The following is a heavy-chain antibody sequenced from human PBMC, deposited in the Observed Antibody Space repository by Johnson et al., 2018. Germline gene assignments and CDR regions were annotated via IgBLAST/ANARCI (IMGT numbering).Heavy chain of an antibody. Sequence: VQLVESGGGLVQPGGSLRLSCAASGFTFSYSDMNWVRQAPGKGLEWLSYISGRSATIYSADSVKGRFTISRENTQNSLFLQMNSLRDDDTAVYYWARGKWFGELDYWGQGTLVTVSS. J-gene: IGHJ4*02. CDR2: ISGRSATI. CDR3: ARGKWFGELDY. D-gene: IGHD3-10*01. V-gene: IGHV3-48*02. CDR1: GFTFSYSD.